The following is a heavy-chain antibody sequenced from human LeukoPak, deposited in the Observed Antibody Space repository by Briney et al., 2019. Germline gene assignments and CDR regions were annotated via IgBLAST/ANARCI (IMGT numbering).Heavy chain of an antibody. D-gene: IGHD1-7*01. CDR2: ISSRGSYR. Sequence: GGSLRLSCVVSGFIFSNHSMNWVRQAPGRGLEWVSSISSRGSYRFYADSVKGRFTISRDNASKSLSLQMTSLRGEDTAVYYCVRGSHKLGGMDVWGQRTTVTVSS. V-gene: IGHV3-21*01. CDR3: VRGSHKLGGMDV. J-gene: IGHJ6*02. CDR1: GFIFSNHS.